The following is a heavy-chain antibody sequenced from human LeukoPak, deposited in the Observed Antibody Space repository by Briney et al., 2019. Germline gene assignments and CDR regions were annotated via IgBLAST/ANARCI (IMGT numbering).Heavy chain of an antibody. J-gene: IGHJ4*02. Sequence: GGSLTLPCAASGFTFSTSAMNWVRQAPGKGLEWVSSIDLDSSHIYYSASVRGRFTISRDNARNSLYLQMNSLRVEDTAVYYCARDPERYLRVGHYDYSGQGNRVAVSS. CDR2: IDLDSSHI. V-gene: IGHV3-21*01. CDR3: ARDPERYLRVGHYDY. D-gene: IGHD3-16*01. CDR1: GFTFSTSA.